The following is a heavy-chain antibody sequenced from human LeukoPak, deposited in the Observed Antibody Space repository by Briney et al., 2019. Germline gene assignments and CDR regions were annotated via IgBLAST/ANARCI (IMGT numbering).Heavy chain of an antibody. CDR3: ARVVFGGSGYSDDAFDI. CDR1: GYTFTGYY. D-gene: IGHD3-22*01. CDR2: INPNSGGT. V-gene: IGHV1-2*06. J-gene: IGHJ3*02. Sequence: APVKVSCKASGYTFTGYYMHWVRQAPGQGLEWMGRINPNSGGTNYAQKFQGRVTMTRDTSISTAYMELSRLRSDDTAVYYCARVVFGGSGYSDDAFDIWGQGTMVTVSS.